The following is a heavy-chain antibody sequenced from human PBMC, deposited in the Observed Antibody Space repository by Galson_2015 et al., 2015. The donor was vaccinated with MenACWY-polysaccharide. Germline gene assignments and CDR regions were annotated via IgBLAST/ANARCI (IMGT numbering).Heavy chain of an antibody. V-gene: IGHV3-23*01. Sequence: SLRLSCAASGFSITSYAVNWVRQAPGKWLEWVAVISGSGTDIRYADSVKGRFTISRDTSKSTLYLQMNSLRAEDTAKYYCAKASQWGAAAVGSFDHWGQGTLVTVSS. CDR1: GFSITSYA. CDR3: AKASQWGAAAVGSFDH. J-gene: IGHJ4*02. CDR2: ISGSGTDI. D-gene: IGHD6-13*01.